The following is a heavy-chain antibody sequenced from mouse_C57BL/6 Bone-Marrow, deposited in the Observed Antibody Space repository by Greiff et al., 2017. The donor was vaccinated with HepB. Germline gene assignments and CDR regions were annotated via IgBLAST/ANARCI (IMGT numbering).Heavy chain of an antibody. CDR2: IRSKSNNYAT. CDR1: GFSFNTDA. CDR3: VRSHH. J-gene: IGHJ3*01. V-gene: IGHV10-1*01. Sequence: EVKLVESGGGWVQPKGSLKLSCAASGFSFNTDAMNGVRQAPGKGLEWVARIRSKSNNYATYYADSVKDRFTISRDESESMLYLQINNLKTEDTPMYYCVRSHHCGQGTLATVSA.